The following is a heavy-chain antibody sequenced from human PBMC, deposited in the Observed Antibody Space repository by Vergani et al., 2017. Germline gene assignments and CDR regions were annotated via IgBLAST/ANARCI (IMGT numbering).Heavy chain of an antibody. CDR2: MNPNSGNT. Sequence: QVQLVQSGAEVKKPGASVKVSCKASGYTFTSYDINWVRQATGQGLEWMGWMNPNSGNTGYAQKFQGRVTMTRNTSISTAYMELSSLRSEDTAVYYGASAYGSSTSCYSHNWFDPWGQGTLVTVSS. CDR3: ASAYGSSTSCYSHNWFDP. J-gene: IGHJ5*02. V-gene: IGHV1-8*01. D-gene: IGHD2-2*01. CDR1: GYTFTSYD.